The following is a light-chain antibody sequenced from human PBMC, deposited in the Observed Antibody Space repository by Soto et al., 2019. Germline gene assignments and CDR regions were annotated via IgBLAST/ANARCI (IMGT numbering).Light chain of an antibody. CDR3: EQRSNGPPRCT. J-gene: IGKJ4*01. CDR1: QSVRSD. V-gene: IGKV3-11*01. Sequence: VLTQSPAPLSLSPGERVTRSCRASQSVRSDLAWYQQKPGQAPRLLIYDASSRATGIQARFSGRGSGTDVTLSIRSRGREDFAVYYGEQRSNGPPRCTCGGGPKAEI. CDR2: DAS.